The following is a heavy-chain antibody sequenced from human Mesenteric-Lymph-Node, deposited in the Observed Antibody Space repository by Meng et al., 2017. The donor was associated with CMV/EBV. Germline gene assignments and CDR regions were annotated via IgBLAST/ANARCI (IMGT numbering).Heavy chain of an antibody. J-gene: IGHJ5*02. V-gene: IGHV4-59*01. CDR3: ARGYCNSTDCRWFDP. D-gene: IGHD2-2*01. CDR1: GGSSSSYY. CDR2: VYNSRST. Sequence: SGGSSSSYYWSWVRQPAGKELEWIGYVYNSRSTYYNPSLKSQVTISVDTSKNQFSLKLSSVTAADTAVYYCARGYCNSTDCRWFDPWGQGTLVTVSS.